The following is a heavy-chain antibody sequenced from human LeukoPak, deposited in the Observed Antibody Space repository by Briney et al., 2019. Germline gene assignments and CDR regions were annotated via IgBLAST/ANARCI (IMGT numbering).Heavy chain of an antibody. CDR2: IGGSGVST. D-gene: IGHD4-17*01. CDR3: ARISTPVTWLGAFDM. Sequence: QPGGSLRLSCAASGFTFSSYAMSWVRQAPGKGLEWVSAIGGSGVSTYYADSVKGRFTISRDNSKNTLYLQMNNLRLEDTAVYYCARISTPVTWLGAFDMWGQGTMVTVSS. V-gene: IGHV3-23*01. CDR1: GFTFSSYA. J-gene: IGHJ3*02.